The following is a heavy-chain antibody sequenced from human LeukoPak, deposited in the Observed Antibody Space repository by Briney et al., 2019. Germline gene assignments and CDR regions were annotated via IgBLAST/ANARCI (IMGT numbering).Heavy chain of an antibody. J-gene: IGHJ5*02. CDR2: INHSGST. CDR1: GGSFSGYY. Sequence: SSETLSLTCAVYGGSFSGYYWSWIRQPPGKGLEWIGEINHSGSTNYNPSLKSRVTISVDTSKNQFSLKLGSVTAADTAVYYCARDLTGDYVENWFDPWGQGTLVTVSS. D-gene: IGHD4-17*01. V-gene: IGHV4-34*01. CDR3: ARDLTGDYVENWFDP.